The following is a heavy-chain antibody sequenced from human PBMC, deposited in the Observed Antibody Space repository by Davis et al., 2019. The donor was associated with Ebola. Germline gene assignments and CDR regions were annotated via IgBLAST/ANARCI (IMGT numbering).Heavy chain of an antibody. Sequence: SETLSLTCAVSGGSISSGGYSWSWIRQPPGKGLEWIGYIYHSGSTYYNPSLKSRVTISVDTSKNQFSLKLSSVTAADTAVYYCARAPRITIFWRFDPWGQGTLVTVSS. CDR1: GGSISSGGYS. V-gene: IGHV4-30-2*01. J-gene: IGHJ5*02. CDR3: ARAPRITIFWRFDP. CDR2: IYHSGST. D-gene: IGHD3-3*01.